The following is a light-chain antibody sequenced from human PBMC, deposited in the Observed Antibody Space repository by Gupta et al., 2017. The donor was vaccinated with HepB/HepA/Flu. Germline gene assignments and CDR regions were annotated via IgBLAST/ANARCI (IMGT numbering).Light chain of an antibody. J-gene: IGLJ1*01. V-gene: IGLV2-11*01. CDR2: DVS. CDR3: CADAGSYTSV. Sequence: QSALTQPRSVSGSLGQSVTVSCAGTSSDVGGYNFVYWYQQHPGKAPKLIIYDVSKRPSGVPERFSGSRSGNTASLTISGLQPEDEADYYCCADAGSYTSVFGTGTKVTVL. CDR1: SSDVGGYNF.